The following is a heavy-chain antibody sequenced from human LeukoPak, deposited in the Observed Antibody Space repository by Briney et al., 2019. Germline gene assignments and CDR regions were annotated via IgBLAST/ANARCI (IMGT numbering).Heavy chain of an antibody. D-gene: IGHD3-3*01. Sequence: GGSLRLSCAASGFTFDDYGMSWVRQAPGKGLEWVSGINWNGGSTGYADSVKGRFTISRDNAENSLYLRMNSLRAEDTALYYCARDGGGFWSGKDYYYYMDVWGKGTTVTVSS. CDR3: ARDGGGFWSGKDYYYYMDV. J-gene: IGHJ6*03. V-gene: IGHV3-20*04. CDR1: GFTFDDYG. CDR2: INWNGGST.